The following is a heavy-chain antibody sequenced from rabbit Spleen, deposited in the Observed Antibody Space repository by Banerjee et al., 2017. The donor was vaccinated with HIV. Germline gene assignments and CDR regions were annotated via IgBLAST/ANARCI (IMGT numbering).Heavy chain of an antibody. CDR2: IYSDTGTT. CDR1: GIDFSSYYY. Sequence: QQQLEEYGGGLVKPGGTLTLTCKASGIDFSSYYYMCWVRQAPGKGLEWIACIYSDTGTTWYASWAKGRFTISKTSSTMVTLQMTSLTAADTATYFCARDLHGDGGYDLWGQGTLVTVS. V-gene: IGHV1S45*01. J-gene: IGHJ3*01. CDR3: ARDLHGDGGYDL. D-gene: IGHD1-1*01.